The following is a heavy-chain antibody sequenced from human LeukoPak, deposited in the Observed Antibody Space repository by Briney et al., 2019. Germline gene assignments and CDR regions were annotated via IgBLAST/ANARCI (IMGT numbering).Heavy chain of an antibody. J-gene: IGHJ3*02. CDR2: IYHRGTT. CDR3: ARDPYYSYYDSSGYAFDI. D-gene: IGHD3-22*01. CDR1: GGSISSSSYY. V-gene: IGHV4-39*07. Sequence: SETLSLTCTVSGGSISSSSYYWDWIRQPPGKGLEWIGSIYHRGTTYYNPSLKSRVTISVDTSKSQFSLNLSSVTAADTAVYYCARDPYYSYYDSSGYAFDIWGQGTMVTVSS.